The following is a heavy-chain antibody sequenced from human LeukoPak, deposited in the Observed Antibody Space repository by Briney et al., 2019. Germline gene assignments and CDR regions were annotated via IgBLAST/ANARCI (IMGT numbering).Heavy chain of an antibody. J-gene: IGHJ6*02. CDR3: AGVAELRGMDV. V-gene: IGHV3-48*03. CDR1: GFTFSSYE. CDR2: ISSSGSTI. D-gene: IGHD1-26*01. Sequence: GGSLRLSCAASGFTFSSYEMNWVRQAPGKGLEWVSYISSSGSTIYYADSVKGRFTISRDNAKNSLYLQMNSLRAEDTAVYYCAGVAELRGMDVWGQGTTVTVSS.